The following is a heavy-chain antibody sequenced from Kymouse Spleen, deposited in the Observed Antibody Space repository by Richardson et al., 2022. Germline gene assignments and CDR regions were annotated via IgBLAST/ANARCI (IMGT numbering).Heavy chain of an antibody. CDR2: IYYSGST. J-gene: IGHJ4*02. CDR1: GGSVSSGSYY. D-gene: IGHD6-6*01. V-gene: IGHV4-61*01. Sequence: QVQLQESGPGLVKPSETLSLTCTVSGGSVSSGSYYWSWIRQPPGKGLEWIGYIYYSGSTNYNPSLKSRVTISVDTSKNQFSLKLSSVTAADTAVYYCARAAMHSSSSGFDYWGQGTLVTVSS. CDR3: ARAAMHSSSSGFDY.